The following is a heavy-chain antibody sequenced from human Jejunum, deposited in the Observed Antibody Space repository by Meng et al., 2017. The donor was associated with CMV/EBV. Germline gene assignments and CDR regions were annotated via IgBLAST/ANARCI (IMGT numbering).Heavy chain of an antibody. CDR2: IYTSGST. J-gene: IGHJ4*02. V-gene: IGHV4-4*07. Sequence: QLQVSGPGLVKPPETLSLICTVSGVSIRSYYWGWIRLPAGKGLEWIGRIYTSGSTNYNPSLKSRVTMSLDTPKNQFSLKLTSVTAADTALYFCARDGGLDCGGDCYFDHWGQGILVTVSS. D-gene: IGHD2-21*02. CDR1: GVSIRSYY. CDR3: ARDGGLDCGGDCYFDH.